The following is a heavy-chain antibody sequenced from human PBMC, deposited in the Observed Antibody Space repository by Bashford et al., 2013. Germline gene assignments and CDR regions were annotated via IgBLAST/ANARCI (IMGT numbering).Heavy chain of an antibody. CDR3: AREATTVTNYYYYYYMDV. J-gene: IGHJ6*03. D-gene: IGHD4-17*01. CDR2: IKQDGSEK. CDR1: GFTFSSYW. V-gene: IGHV3-7*01. Sequence: GSLRLSCAASGFTFSSYWMSWVRQAPGKGLEWVANIKQDGSEKYYXDSVKGRFTISRDNAKNSLYLQMNSLRAEDTAVYYCAREATTVTNYYYYYYMDVWGKGTTVTVSS.